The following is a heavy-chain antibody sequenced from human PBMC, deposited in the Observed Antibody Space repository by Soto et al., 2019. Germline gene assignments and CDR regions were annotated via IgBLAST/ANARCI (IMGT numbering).Heavy chain of an antibody. CDR2: VYSSGST. CDR1: GGSISGYY. Sequence: SETLSLTCTVSGGSISGYYWSWFRQPAGKGLEWIGRVYSSGSTDYDPSLKGRVTVSVDTSKKQFSMKLRSVTAADTAVYYCTREGGYYDSSGSGVYHYYGVDVWGRGTTVTVSS. CDR3: TREGGYYDSSGSGVYHYYGVDV. J-gene: IGHJ6*01. D-gene: IGHD3-22*01. V-gene: IGHV4-4*07.